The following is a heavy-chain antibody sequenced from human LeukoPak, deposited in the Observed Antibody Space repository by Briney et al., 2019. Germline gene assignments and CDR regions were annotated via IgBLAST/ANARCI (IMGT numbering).Heavy chain of an antibody. CDR1: GFMFSRYS. V-gene: IGHV3-7*01. D-gene: IGHD2-2*01. CDR3: ARLFAVVPAALGWGPKSPSYYAMDV. J-gene: IGHJ6*02. Sequence: GGSLRLSCTVSGFMFSRYSMTWVRQAPGKALEWVATIKQDGSESYYMESVKGRSTVSRDSADNSLYLQMDGLRADDTAVYYCARLFAVVPAALGWGPKSPSYYAMDVWGQGTTITVSS. CDR2: IKQDGSES.